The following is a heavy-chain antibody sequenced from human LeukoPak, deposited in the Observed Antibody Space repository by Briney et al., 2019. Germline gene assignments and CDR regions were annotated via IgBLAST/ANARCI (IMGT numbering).Heavy chain of an antibody. Sequence: SETLSLTCTVSGASISSDYWNWIRQPPGKGLEWIGYIHYTGTTNYHPSLKRRVTISVDTSKPQFSMKLNSVTAADTAVFYCARGLGHIAMFDTWGQGTLVTVSS. CDR1: GASISSDY. J-gene: IGHJ5*02. CDR3: ARGLGHIAMFDT. D-gene: IGHD6-6*01. CDR2: IHYTGTT. V-gene: IGHV4-59*01.